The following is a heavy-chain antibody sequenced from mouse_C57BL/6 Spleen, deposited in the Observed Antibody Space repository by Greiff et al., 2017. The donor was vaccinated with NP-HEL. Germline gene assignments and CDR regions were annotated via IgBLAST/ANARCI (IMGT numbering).Heavy chain of an antibody. CDR3: ARAVLHYFDY. D-gene: IGHD1-1*01. CDR1: GFTFSDYG. CDR2: ISSGSSTI. J-gene: IGHJ2*01. Sequence: EVKLQESGGGLVKPGGSLKLSCAASGFTFSDYGMHWVRQAPEKGLEWVAYISSGSSTIYYADTVKGRFTISRDNAKNTLFLQMTSLRSEDTAMYYCARAVLHYFDYWGQGTTLTVSS. V-gene: IGHV5-17*01.